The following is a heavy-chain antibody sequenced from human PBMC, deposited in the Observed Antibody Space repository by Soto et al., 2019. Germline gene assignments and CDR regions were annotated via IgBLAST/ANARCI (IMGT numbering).Heavy chain of an antibody. CDR2: IYYSGST. CDR1: GGSINSSSYF. CDR3: ARHYSSGSRNWFDP. D-gene: IGHD6-19*01. Sequence: SETLSLTCSGSGGSINSSSYFWGWVRQPPGKGLEWIGSIYYSGSTYYNPSLRSRVTISVDTSKNQFSLKLSSVTAADTAVFSCARHYSSGSRNWFDPWGQGTLVTVSS. J-gene: IGHJ5*02. V-gene: IGHV4-39*01.